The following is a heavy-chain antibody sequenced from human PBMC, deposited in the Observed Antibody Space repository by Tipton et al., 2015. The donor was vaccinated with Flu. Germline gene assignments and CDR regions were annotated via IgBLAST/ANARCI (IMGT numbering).Heavy chain of an antibody. CDR3: ARVRYYGTYNWFDP. V-gene: IGHV4-61*02. J-gene: IGHJ5*02. CDR1: GGSISSGSYY. D-gene: IGHD3-10*01. Sequence: TLSLTCTVSGGSISSGSYYWRWIRQPAGKGLEWIGRIYTSGSTNYNPSLKSRVTISVDTSKNQFSLKLSSVTAADTAVYYCARVRYYGTYNWFDPWGQGTLVTVSS. CDR2: IYTSGST.